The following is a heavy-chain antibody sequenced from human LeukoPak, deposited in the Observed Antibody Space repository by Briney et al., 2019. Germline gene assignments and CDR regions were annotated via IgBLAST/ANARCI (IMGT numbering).Heavy chain of an antibody. V-gene: IGHV4-30-4*08. CDR1: GGSISSGDYY. Sequence: PSQTLSLTCTVSGGSISSGDYYWSWIRQPQGKGLEWIGYIYYSGSTYYNPSLKSRVTISVDTSKNQFSLKLSSVTAADTAVYYCARTRRDGYNPVDYWGQGTLVTVSS. J-gene: IGHJ4*02. CDR3: ARTRRDGYNPVDY. CDR2: IYYSGST. D-gene: IGHD5-24*01.